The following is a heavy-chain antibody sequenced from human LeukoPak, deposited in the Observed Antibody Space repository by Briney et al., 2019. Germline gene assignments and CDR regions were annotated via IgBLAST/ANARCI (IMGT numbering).Heavy chain of an antibody. D-gene: IGHD6-13*01. V-gene: IGHV3-30*02. CDR1: GFTFSSYG. J-gene: IGHJ4*02. CDR3: AKDSSSWYHQFDY. CDR2: IRYDGSNK. Sequence: GSLRLSCAASGFTFSSYGMHWVRQAPGKGLEWVAFIRYDGSNKYYADSVKGRFTISRDNSKNTLYLQMNSLRAEDTAVYYCAKDSSSWYHQFDYWGQGTLVTVSS.